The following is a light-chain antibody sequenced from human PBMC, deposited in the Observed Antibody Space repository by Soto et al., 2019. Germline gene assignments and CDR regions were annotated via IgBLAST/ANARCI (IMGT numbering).Light chain of an antibody. Sequence: EIVLTQSPATLSLSPGERATLSCRASQSVSSDLAWYQQKPGQAPRLLIYDASNRATGIPARFSGSGSGTDFTLTISRLEPEDFAVYYCQQRSNWAPYTFGQGTKLEIK. CDR3: QQRSNWAPYT. V-gene: IGKV3-11*01. CDR2: DAS. J-gene: IGKJ2*01. CDR1: QSVSSD.